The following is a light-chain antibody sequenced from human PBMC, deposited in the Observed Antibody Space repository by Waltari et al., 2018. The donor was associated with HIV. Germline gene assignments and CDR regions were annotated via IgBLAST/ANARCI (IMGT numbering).Light chain of an antibody. CDR1: QGISSY. J-gene: IGKJ1*01. CDR3: QQYYNFPRT. CDR2: AAS. Sequence: AVRMTQSPSTFSASTGDIVTITCRASQGISSYLAWYQQKPGTAPKLLICAASILQSGVPSRFSASGSGTNFTLTINCLQSEDLATYYCQQYYNFPRTFGQGTKVEL. V-gene: IGKV1-8*01.